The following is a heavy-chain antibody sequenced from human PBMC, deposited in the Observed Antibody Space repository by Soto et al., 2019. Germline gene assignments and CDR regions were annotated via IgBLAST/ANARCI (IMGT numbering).Heavy chain of an antibody. Sequence: GGSLRLSCAASGFTFSSYAMSWVRQAPRKGLEWVSAIIGSGGSTYYADSVKGRFTISRGNSKNTLYLQMNSLRAEDTAVYYCAKEGGYSYGYPFDYWGQGTLVTVSS. CDR1: GFTFSSYA. CDR3: AKEGGYSYGYPFDY. J-gene: IGHJ4*02. CDR2: IIGSGGST. D-gene: IGHD5-18*01. V-gene: IGHV3-23*01.